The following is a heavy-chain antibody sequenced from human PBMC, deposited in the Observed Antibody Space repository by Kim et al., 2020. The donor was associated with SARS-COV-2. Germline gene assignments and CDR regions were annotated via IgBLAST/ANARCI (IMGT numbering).Heavy chain of an antibody. Sequence: GGSLRLSCAASGFTLSSYWMSWVRQAPGKGLEWVANIKQDGSEKYYLDSVKGRFTISRDNAENSLYLQMNSLRAEDMAVYYCASKGGSGPPDAFDIWGQG. CDR2: IKQDGSEK. J-gene: IGHJ3*02. CDR1: GFTLSSYW. V-gene: IGHV3-7*05. CDR3: ASKGGSGPPDAFDI. D-gene: IGHD6-25*01.